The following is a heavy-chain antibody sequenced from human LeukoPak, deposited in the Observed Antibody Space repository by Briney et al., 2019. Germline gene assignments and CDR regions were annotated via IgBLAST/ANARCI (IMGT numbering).Heavy chain of an antibody. D-gene: IGHD4-17*01. Sequence: SGTLSLTCAVSGGSISSSNWWSWVRQPPGKGLEWIGEIYHSGSTNYNPSLKSRVTMSVDTSKNQFSLKLSSETAADTAVYYCASQLPDYGDYRDAFDIWGQGTMVTVSS. V-gene: IGHV4-4*02. CDR2: IYHSGST. J-gene: IGHJ3*02. CDR3: ASQLPDYGDYRDAFDI. CDR1: GGSISSSNW.